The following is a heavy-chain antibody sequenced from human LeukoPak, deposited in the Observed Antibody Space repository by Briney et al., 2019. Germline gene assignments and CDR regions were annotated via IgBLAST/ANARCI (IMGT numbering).Heavy chain of an antibody. CDR3: ARAWFYCSSTSCYLDY. V-gene: IGHV4-34*01. CDR2: INHSGST. J-gene: IGHJ4*02. CDR1: GGSFSGYY. Sequence: SETLSLTCAVYGGSFSGYYWSWIRQPPGKGLEWIGEINHSGSTNYNPSLKSRVTISVDTSKNQFSLKLSSVTAEDTAVYYCARAWFYCSSTSCYLDYWGQGTLVTVSS. D-gene: IGHD2-2*01.